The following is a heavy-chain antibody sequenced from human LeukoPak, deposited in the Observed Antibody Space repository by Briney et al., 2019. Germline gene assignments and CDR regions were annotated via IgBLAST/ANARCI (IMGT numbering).Heavy chain of an antibody. V-gene: IGHV1-2*02. Sequence: ASVKVSCKASGYTFTGYYMHWVRQAPGQGLEWMGWINPNSGGTNYAQKFQGRVTMTRDTSISAAYMELSRLRSDDTAVYYCARRRSGQRFSAFDIWGQGTTVTVSS. CDR1: GYTFTGYY. CDR3: ARRRSGQRFSAFDI. J-gene: IGHJ3*02. D-gene: IGHD2-15*01. CDR2: INPNSGGT.